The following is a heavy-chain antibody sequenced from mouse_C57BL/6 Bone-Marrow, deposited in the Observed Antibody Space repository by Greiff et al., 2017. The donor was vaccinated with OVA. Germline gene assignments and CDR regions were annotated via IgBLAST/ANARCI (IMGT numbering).Heavy chain of an antibody. CDR2: ISNGGGST. V-gene: IGHV5-12*01. J-gene: IGHJ2*01. CDR1: GFTFSDYY. D-gene: IGHD2-1*01. Sequence: DVMLVESGGGLVQPGGSLKLSCAASGFTFSDYYMYWVRQTPEKRLEWVAYISNGGGSTYYTDTVKGRFTISRDNAKNTLYLQMSRLKSEDTAMYYCARQGLWYLDYWGQGTTLTVSS. CDR3: ARQGLWYLDY.